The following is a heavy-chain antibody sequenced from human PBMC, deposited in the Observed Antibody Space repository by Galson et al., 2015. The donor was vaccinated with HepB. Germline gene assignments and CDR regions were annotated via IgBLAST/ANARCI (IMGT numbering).Heavy chain of an antibody. Sequence: SVKVSCKASGYTFTSYGISWVRQAPGQGLEWMGWISAYNGNTNYAQKLQGRVTMTTDTSTSTAYMELRSLRSDDTAVYYCARDWTVRYSYAYGMDVWGQGTTVTVSS. CDR1: GYTFTSYG. D-gene: IGHD5-18*01. V-gene: IGHV1-18*04. CDR3: ARDWTVRYSYAYGMDV. CDR2: ISAYNGNT. J-gene: IGHJ6*02.